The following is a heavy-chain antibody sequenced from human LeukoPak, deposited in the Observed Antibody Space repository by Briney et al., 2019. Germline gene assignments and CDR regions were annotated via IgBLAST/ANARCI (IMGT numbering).Heavy chain of an antibody. CDR2: IYYSGST. CDR1: GGSISSYY. D-gene: IGHD3-9*01. CDR3: ARGDYDILTGYYSLYYYMDV. Sequence: PSETLSLTCTVSGGSISSYYWSWIRQPPGKGLEWIGYIYYSGSTNYNPSPKSRVTISVDTSKNQFSLKLSSVTAADTAVYYCARGDYDILTGYYSLYYYMDVWGKGTTVTVSS. V-gene: IGHV4-59*01. J-gene: IGHJ6*03.